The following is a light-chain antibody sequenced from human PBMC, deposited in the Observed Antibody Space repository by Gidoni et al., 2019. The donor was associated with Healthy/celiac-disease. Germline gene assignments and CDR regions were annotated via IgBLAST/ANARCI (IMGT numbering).Light chain of an antibody. Sequence: DIVMTQSPDSLAVSLGERATINCKSSQGVLYSSNNKNYLAWYQQKPGQPPKLLIYWASTRESGVPDRFSGSGSGTDFTLTISSLQAEDVAVYYCQQYYSTLRTFGQGTKVEIK. V-gene: IGKV4-1*01. CDR3: QQYYSTLRT. CDR2: WAS. CDR1: QGVLYSSNNKNY. J-gene: IGKJ1*01.